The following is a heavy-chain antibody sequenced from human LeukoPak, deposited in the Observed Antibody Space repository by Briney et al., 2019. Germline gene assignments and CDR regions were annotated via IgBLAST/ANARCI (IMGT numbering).Heavy chain of an antibody. D-gene: IGHD6-19*01. CDR1: GGSISSYY. CDR2: IYYSGNT. Sequence: SETLSLTCTVSGGSISSYYLSWIRQPPGKGLEWIGYIYYSGNTNYNPSLKSRVTISVDTSKNQFSLKLSSVTAADTALYYCARRRGSSGTIDYWGQGTLVTVSS. CDR3: ARRRGSSGTIDY. J-gene: IGHJ4*02. V-gene: IGHV4-59*08.